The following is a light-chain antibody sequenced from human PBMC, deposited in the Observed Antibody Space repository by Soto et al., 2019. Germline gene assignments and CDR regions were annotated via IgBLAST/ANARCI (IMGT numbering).Light chain of an antibody. CDR3: CSYAGSSTTVI. J-gene: IGLJ2*01. CDR2: EGS. CDR1: NSDVGNYNL. V-gene: IGLV2-23*01. Sequence: QSALTQPASVSGSPGQSITISCTGSNSDVGNYNLVSWYQQHPGKAPKLMIYEGSKRPSGVSNRFSGSKSGNTASLTISGLQAEDEADYYCCSYAGSSTTVIFGGGTKLTVL.